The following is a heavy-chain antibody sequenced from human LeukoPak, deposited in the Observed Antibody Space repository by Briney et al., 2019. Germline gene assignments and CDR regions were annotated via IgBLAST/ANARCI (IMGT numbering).Heavy chain of an antibody. CDR2: INHSGST. J-gene: IGHJ5*02. Sequence: ASETLSLTWAVYGGSFSGYYWSWIRQPPGKGLEWIGEINHSGSTNYNPSLKSRVTISVDTSKNQFSLKLSSVTAADTAVYYCARSGSYYLSTYNWFDPWGQGTLVTVSS. V-gene: IGHV4-34*01. D-gene: IGHD1-26*01. CDR1: GGSFSGYY. CDR3: ARSGSYYLSTYNWFDP.